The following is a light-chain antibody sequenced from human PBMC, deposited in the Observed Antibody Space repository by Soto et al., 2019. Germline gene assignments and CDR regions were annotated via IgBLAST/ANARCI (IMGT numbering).Light chain of an antibody. CDR2: EAS. CDR1: QSVYTY. CDR3: QHRSSWPLT. V-gene: IGKV3-11*01. Sequence: EIVLTQSPATLSMSPGERATLSCRASQSVYTYLAWYQQKPGQAPRLLIYEASNRATGIPARFSGSGSGTDFTLTIGSLEPEDFAVYYCQHRSSWPLTFGGGTKVE. J-gene: IGKJ4*01.